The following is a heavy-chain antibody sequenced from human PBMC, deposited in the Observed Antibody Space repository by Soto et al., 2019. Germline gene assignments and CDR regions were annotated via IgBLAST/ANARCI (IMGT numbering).Heavy chain of an antibody. Sequence: EVQLVESGGGLVQPGGSLRLSCAASGFTVSSNYMSWVRQAPGKGLEWVSVVYIGGNTYYAESVEDRFTISRDNFQNMRYLQRNSLRAEDTAVYSCAGSVGGGFDYWGQGTLVTVSS. CDR3: AGSVGGGFDY. CDR1: GFTVSSNY. V-gene: IGHV3-66*01. CDR2: VYIGGNT. D-gene: IGHD3-16*01. J-gene: IGHJ4*02.